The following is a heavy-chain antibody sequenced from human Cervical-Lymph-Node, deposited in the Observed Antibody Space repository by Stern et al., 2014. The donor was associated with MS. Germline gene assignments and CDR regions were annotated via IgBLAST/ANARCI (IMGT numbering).Heavy chain of an antibody. Sequence: QVQLGQSGAEVKKPGSSVKVSCKASGGTLSRYGISWVRQAPGQGLEWMGGIVPMFGASNYAQKFQVRVTVTADESTNTAYMELSSLRSEDTAVYYCARPLNYYDSRAYYPMAYWGQGTLVTVSS. CDR3: ARPLNYYDSRAYYPMAY. CDR2: IVPMFGAS. D-gene: IGHD3-22*01. J-gene: IGHJ4*02. CDR1: GGTLSRYG. V-gene: IGHV1-69*01.